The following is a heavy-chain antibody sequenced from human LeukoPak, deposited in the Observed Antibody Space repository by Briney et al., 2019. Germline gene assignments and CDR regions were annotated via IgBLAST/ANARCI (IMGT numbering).Heavy chain of an antibody. J-gene: IGHJ4*02. CDR2: ITWNSGSI. D-gene: IGHD4-11*01. CDR3: AREADYSNPN. Sequence: GRSLRLSCSVSGFTFDDYAIHWVRQAPGKGLEWVSGITWNSGSIGYADSVKGRFTISRDNAKNSLYLQMNSLRAEDTAVYNCAREADYSNPNWGQGTLVTVSS. V-gene: IGHV3-9*01. CDR1: GFTFDDYA.